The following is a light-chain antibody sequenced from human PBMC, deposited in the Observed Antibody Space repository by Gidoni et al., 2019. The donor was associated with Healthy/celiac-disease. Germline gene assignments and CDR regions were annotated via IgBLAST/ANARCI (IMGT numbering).Light chain of an antibody. Sequence: SSELTQDPAVSVALGQTVRITCQGDSLRSYYASWYRQKPGQAPVLVIYGTNNRPSGIPDRFSGSSSGNTASLTITGAQAEDEADYYCNSRASSGNHLRVFGGGTKLTVL. V-gene: IGLV3-19*01. CDR1: SLRSYY. J-gene: IGLJ3*02. CDR2: GTN. CDR3: NSRASSGNHLRV.